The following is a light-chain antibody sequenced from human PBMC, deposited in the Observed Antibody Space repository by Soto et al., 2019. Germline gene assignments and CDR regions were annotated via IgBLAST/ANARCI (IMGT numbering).Light chain of an antibody. CDR1: QSIHSW. V-gene: IGKV1-5*03. CDR2: RAS. Sequence: DFQMTQSPSTLSASVGDRVTITCRASQSIHSWLAWYQQKPGTTPTLLIYRASTLQSGVPSRFAGSGSGTEFTLTINNLQPDDYASYFCQQYNAPPYTFGQGTKLEIK. J-gene: IGKJ2*01. CDR3: QQYNAPPYT.